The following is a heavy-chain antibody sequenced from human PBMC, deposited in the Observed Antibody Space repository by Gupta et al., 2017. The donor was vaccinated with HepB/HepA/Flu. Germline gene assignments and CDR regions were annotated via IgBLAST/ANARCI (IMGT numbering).Heavy chain of an antibody. CDR1: GYTFTHYA. V-gene: IGHV1-3*04. J-gene: IGHJ4*02. CDR3: ARRGDGFNYDY. Sequence: QVQLVQSGAEVKQPRASVKVSCKASGYTFTHYAVHWVRLAPGQRLEWMGWIITGTGNTKYSQKFQGRVTITRDTSASTAYMELSSLRSEDTAVYYCARRGDGFNYDYWGQGALVTVSS. CDR2: IITGTGNT. D-gene: IGHD5-24*01.